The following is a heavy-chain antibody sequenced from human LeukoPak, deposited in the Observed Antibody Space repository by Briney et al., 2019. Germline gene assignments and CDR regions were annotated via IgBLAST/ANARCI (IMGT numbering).Heavy chain of an antibody. D-gene: IGHD3/OR15-3a*01. CDR3: ARDYRIFGHHYYYYGMDV. CDR1: GGSISSGGYY. CDR2: IYYSGST. V-gene: IGHV4-61*08. Sequence: SETLSLTCTVSGGSISSGGYYWSWIRQHPGKGLEWIGYIYYSGSTNYNPSLKSRVTISVDTSKNQFSLKLSSVTAADTAVYYCARDYRIFGHHYYYYGMDVWGQGTTVTVSS. J-gene: IGHJ6*02.